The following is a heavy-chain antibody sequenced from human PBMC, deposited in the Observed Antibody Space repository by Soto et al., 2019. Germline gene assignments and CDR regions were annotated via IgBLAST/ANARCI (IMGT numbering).Heavy chain of an antibody. V-gene: IGHV3-33*01. D-gene: IGHD6-19*01. Sequence: QVQLVESGGGVVQPGRSLRLSCAASGFTFSSYGMHWVRQAPGKGLEWVAVIWYDGSNKYYADSVKGRFTISRDNSKNTLYLQMNSLRAEDTAVYYCAREYSSGLPGYWGQGTLVTVSS. J-gene: IGHJ4*02. CDR2: IWYDGSNK. CDR1: GFTFSSYG. CDR3: AREYSSGLPGY.